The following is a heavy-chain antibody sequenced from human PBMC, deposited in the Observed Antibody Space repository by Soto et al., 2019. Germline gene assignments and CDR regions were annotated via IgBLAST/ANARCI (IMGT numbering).Heavy chain of an antibody. Sequence: GGSLRLSGAASGFTFSEAWITWVRQAPWKGLEWIGRIKSKTGGGSADYSSRPKGRFTILRDDSKNMVYLQMTSLKTEDTLFYYSTTYVWHSYYDFWSRPYYWFYPCSQVTLV. CDR3: TTYVWHSYYDFWSRPYYWFYP. V-gene: IGHV3-15*01. CDR2: IKSKTGGGSA. J-gene: IGHJ5*02. D-gene: IGHD3-3*01. CDR1: GFTFSEAW.